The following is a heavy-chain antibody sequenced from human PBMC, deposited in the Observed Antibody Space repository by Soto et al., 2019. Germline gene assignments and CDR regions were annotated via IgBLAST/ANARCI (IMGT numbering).Heavy chain of an antibody. V-gene: IGHV1-69*13. D-gene: IGHD2-21*02. J-gene: IGHJ4*02. CDR1: GGAFNNYP. CDR3: AIDACCCGGDCYSLVY. Sequence: ASVKVSCKASGGAFNNYPISWVLQAPGQGLEWMGGIFPRLGTTTYAQKEQGRVSMTADESTSTVYMELSGLRPEDTAIYYCAIDACCCGGDCYSLVYWGQGTLVTVSS. CDR2: IFPRLGTT.